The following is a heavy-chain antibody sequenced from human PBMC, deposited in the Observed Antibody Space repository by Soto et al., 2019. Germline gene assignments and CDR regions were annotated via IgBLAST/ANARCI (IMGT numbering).Heavy chain of an antibody. CDR2: INHSGST. D-gene: IGHD3-10*01. CDR3: ARRYYYGSGSYYTKFYGSL. Sequence: SETLSLTCAVYGGSFSGYYWSWIRQPPGKGLEWIGEINHSGSTNYNPSLKSRVTISVDTSKNQFSLKLSSVTAADTAVYYCARRYYYGSGSYYTKFYGSLWGQGTLVTVSS. CDR1: GGSFSGYY. V-gene: IGHV4-34*01. J-gene: IGHJ4*02.